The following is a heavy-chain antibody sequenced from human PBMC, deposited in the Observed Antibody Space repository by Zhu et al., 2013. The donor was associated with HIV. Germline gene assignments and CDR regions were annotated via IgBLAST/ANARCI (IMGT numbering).Heavy chain of an antibody. Sequence: EVQLVESGGGLIQPGGSLRLSCTASGLIVSSNYMSWVRQAPGKGLEWVSALYRSGTAYYADSVKGRFTISRDNSKNTLYLQTNSLTADDTAVYYCARGDSSGANFFYYWGQGTLVTVSS. V-gene: IGHV3-53*01. D-gene: IGHD3-22*01. J-gene: IGHJ4*02. CDR3: ARGDSSGANFFYY. CDR1: GLIVSSNY. CDR2: LYRSGTA.